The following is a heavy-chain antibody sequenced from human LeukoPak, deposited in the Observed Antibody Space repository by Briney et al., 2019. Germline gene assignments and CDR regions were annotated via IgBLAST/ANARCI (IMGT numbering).Heavy chain of an antibody. CDR3: ARARNYYDSSDYYYEGDAFDI. V-gene: IGHV4-59*01. CDR2: IYYSGST. J-gene: IGHJ3*02. CDR1: GGSISSYY. D-gene: IGHD3-22*01. Sequence: SETLSLTCTVSGGSISSYYWSWIRQPPGKGLEWIGYIYYSGSTHYNPSLKSRVTISVDTSKNQFSLKLSSVTAADTAVYFCARARNYYDSSDYYYEGDAFDIWGQGTMVTVSS.